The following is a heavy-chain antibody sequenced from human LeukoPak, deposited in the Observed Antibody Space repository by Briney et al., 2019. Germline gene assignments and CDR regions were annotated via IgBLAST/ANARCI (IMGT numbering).Heavy chain of an antibody. Sequence: PSETLSLTCAVYGGSFSGYYWSWIRQPPGKGLEWIGEINHSGSTNYNPSLKSRVTISVDTSKNQFSLKLSSVTAADTAAYYCARGDSSGYRSWGQGTMVTVSS. D-gene: IGHD3-22*01. V-gene: IGHV4-34*01. CDR3: ARGDSSGYRS. J-gene: IGHJ3*01. CDR1: GGSFSGYY. CDR2: INHSGST.